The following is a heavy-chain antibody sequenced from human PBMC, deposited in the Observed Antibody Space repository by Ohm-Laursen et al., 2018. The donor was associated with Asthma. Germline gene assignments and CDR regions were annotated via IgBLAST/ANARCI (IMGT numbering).Heavy chain of an antibody. CDR3: ARVLDDSSGYGFDF. J-gene: IGHJ4*02. CDR2: IYHSGTT. V-gene: IGHV4-30-4*01. Sequence: TLSLTCTVSGDSISRGDYYWSWIRQPPGKGLEWIGYIYHSGTTYYKSSLQSRVTISVDTSKNQFSLSLSSVTDADTAVYYCARVLDDSSGYGFDFWGQGTLVTVSS. CDR1: GDSISRGDYY. D-gene: IGHD3-22*01.